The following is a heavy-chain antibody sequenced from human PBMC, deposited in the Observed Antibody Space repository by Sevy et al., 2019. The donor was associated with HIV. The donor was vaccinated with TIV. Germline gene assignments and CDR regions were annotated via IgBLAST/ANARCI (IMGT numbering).Heavy chain of an antibody. CDR2: ISAYNGNT. Sequence: ASVKVSCKASGYTFTSYGISWVRQAPGQGLEWMGWISAYNGNTNYAQKLQGRVTMTTDTSTSTAYMELRSLRSDDTAVYYCARVANRITMVRGLLLNDYWGQGTLVTVSS. CDR3: ARVANRITMVRGLLLNDY. D-gene: IGHD3-10*01. V-gene: IGHV1-18*01. J-gene: IGHJ4*02. CDR1: GYTFTSYG.